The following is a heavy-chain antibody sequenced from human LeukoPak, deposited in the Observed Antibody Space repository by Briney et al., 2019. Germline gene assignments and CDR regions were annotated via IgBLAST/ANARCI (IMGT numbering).Heavy chain of an antibody. CDR3: ARHYGGNPLDAFDI. CDR1: GYTFTSYG. Sequence: ASVKVSCKASGYTFTSYGISWVRQAPGQELEWMGWISAYNGNTNYAQKLQGRVTMTTDTSTSTAHMELRSLRSDDTAVYYCARHYGGNPLDAFDIWGQGTMVTVSS. D-gene: IGHD4-23*01. J-gene: IGHJ3*02. V-gene: IGHV1-18*01. CDR2: ISAYNGNT.